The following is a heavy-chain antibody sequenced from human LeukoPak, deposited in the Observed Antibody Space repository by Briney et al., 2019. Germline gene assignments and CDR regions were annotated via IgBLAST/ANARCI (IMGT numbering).Heavy chain of an antibody. J-gene: IGHJ4*02. V-gene: IGHV4-39*07. D-gene: IGHD5-12*01. CDR3: ARNWATKITFFDY. CDR2: INHSGST. CDR1: GGSVSNSLYY. Sequence: SETLSLTCTVSGGSVSNSLYYWSWIRQPPGKGLEWIGEINHSGSTNYDPSLKSRVTISVDTSKNQFSLKLSSVTAADTAVYYCARNWATKITFFDYWGQGTLVTVSS.